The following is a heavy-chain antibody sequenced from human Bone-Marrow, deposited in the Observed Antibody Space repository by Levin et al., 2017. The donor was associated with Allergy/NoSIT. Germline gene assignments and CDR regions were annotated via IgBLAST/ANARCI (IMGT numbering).Heavy chain of an antibody. CDR3: ARAQCWNAYEYYFDY. J-gene: IGHJ4*02. V-gene: IGHV3-11*06. Sequence: SGGSLRLSCDASGFTFTDFYMSWVRQTPGKGLEYISYISTTSSYADYADSVKGRFTISRDNAKKSLYLHLNSLRPEDTGVYYCARAQCWNAYEYYFDYWGQGTLVTVSS. D-gene: IGHD3-16*01. CDR2: ISTTSSYA. CDR1: GFTFTDFY.